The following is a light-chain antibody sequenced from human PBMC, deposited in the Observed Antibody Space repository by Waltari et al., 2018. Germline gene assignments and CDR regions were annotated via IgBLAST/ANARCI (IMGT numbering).Light chain of an antibody. J-gene: IGLJ2*01. V-gene: IGLV7-46*01. CDR1: TGAVPSGPY. CDR3: LLSYSGARV. CDR2: DTS. Sequence: QAVVTQEPSLTVSPGGTVTLTCGSSTGAVPSGPYPYWFQQKSGQAPRTLISDTSNKHSWTPARFSGSLLGGKAALTLSGAQPEDEADYYCLLSYSGARVFGGGTKLTVL.